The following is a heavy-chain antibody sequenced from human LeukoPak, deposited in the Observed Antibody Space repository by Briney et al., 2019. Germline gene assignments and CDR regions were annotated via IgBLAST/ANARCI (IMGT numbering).Heavy chain of an antibody. CDR2: IYHNGNT. D-gene: IGHD5-18*01. Sequence: PSETLSLTCAVSGYSISSGYYWGWIRQPPGKGLEWIGTIYHNGNTYYNSSLKRRVTISVDTSKNQFSLKLSSVTAADTAVYYCARVRYNYGDSDYWGQGTLVTVSS. V-gene: IGHV4-38-2*01. J-gene: IGHJ4*02. CDR1: GYSISSGYY. CDR3: ARVRYNYGDSDY.